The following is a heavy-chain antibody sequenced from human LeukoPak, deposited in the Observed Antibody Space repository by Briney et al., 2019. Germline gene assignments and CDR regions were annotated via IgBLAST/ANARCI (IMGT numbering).Heavy chain of an antibody. CDR1: GYTFTSYG. V-gene: IGHV1-18*01. Sequence: ASVKVSCKASGYTFTSYGISWVRQAPGQGLEWMGWISAYNGNTNYAQKLQGRVTMTTDTSTSTAYMELRSLRSDDTAVYYCARVDSYSGVVVISLDSSLDYWGQGTLITVSS. J-gene: IGHJ4*02. D-gene: IGHD3-22*01. CDR3: ARVDSYSGVVVISLDSSLDY. CDR2: ISAYNGNT.